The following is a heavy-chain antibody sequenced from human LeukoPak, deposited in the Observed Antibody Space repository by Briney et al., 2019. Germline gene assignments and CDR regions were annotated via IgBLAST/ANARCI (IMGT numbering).Heavy chain of an antibody. CDR2: IYYSGST. CDR1: GGSISSYY. J-gene: IGHJ5*02. Sequence: SGTLSLTCTVSGGSISSYYWSWIRQPPGKGREGIGYIYYSGSTNYNPSLKSRVTISVDTSKNQFSLKLSSVTAADTAVYYCARVRSGGSSFPWFDPWGQGTLVTVSS. D-gene: IGHD6-13*01. CDR3: ARVRSGGSSFPWFDP. V-gene: IGHV4-59*01.